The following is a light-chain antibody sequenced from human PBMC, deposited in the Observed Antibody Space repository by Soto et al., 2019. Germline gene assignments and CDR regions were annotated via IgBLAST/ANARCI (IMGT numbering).Light chain of an antibody. Sequence: QAVVTQEPSLTVSPGGTVTLTCGSSTGEVTSAHFPYWIQQKPGQAPRTLIYDTKNRHPWTPARFSGSLLGGKAALALSGAQPEDEDDYYCLLAFAPGSVFGGGTKLTVL. CDR2: DTK. CDR3: LLAFAPGSV. V-gene: IGLV7-46*01. CDR1: TGEVTSAHF. J-gene: IGLJ3*02.